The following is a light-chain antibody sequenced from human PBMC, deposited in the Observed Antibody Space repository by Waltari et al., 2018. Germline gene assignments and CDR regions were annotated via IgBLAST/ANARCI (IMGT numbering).Light chain of an antibody. V-gene: IGKV4-1*01. CDR1: QTVLYSSDNNNY. Sequence: DIVMTQSPDSLAVSLGERATINCKSSQTVLYSSDNNNYLAWYQQKLGQPPKLLIYWASTRASGLPARFSGSGSGTDFTLTISSLQAEDVAVYYCQQYYDTPRTFGQGTRVEIK. CDR2: WAS. J-gene: IGKJ1*01. CDR3: QQYYDTPRT.